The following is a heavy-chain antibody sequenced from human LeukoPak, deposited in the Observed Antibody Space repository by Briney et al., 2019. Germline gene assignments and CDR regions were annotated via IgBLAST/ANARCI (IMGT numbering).Heavy chain of an antibody. CDR1: GGTFSSYS. CDR2: IIPIFGTA. CDR3: ARDFGYYDSSGFRLTYEYFQY. V-gene: IGHV1-69*05. Sequence: SVKVSCKASGGTFSSYSISWVRQAPGQGLEWMGGIIPIFGTANYAQKFQGRVTITTDESTSTTYMELSSLRSEDTAMYYCARDFGYYDSSGFRLTYEYFQYCGQGTLVTVSS. D-gene: IGHD3-22*01. J-gene: IGHJ1*01.